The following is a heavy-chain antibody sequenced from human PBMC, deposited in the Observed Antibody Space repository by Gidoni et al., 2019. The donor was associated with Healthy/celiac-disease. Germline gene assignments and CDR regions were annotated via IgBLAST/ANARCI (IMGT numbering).Heavy chain of an antibody. D-gene: IGHD3-10*01. J-gene: IGHJ4*02. Sequence: QVQLVQSGAEVMKPGSSVTVSCKASGGTFSSYAISWVRQAPGQGLEWMGRIIPILGIANYAQKFQGRVTITADKSTSTAYMELSSLGSEDTAVYYCARAPGGSGNLGYWGQGTLVTVSS. CDR2: IIPILGIA. CDR1: GGTFSSYA. CDR3: ARAPGGSGNLGY. V-gene: IGHV1-69*04.